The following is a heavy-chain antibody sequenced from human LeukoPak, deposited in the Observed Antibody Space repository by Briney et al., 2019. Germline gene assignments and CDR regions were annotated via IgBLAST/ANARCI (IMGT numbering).Heavy chain of an antibody. CDR3: ARGVAAAKYYYYGMDV. D-gene: IGHD6-13*01. CDR2: FDPEDGET. CDR1: GYTLTELS. V-gene: IGHV1-24*01. Sequence: GASVKVSCKVSGYTLTELSMHWVRQAPGKGLEWMGGFDPEDGETIYAQKFQGRVTMTEDTSTDTAYMELSSLRSEDTAVYYCARGVAAAKYYYYGMDVWGQGTTVTVSS. J-gene: IGHJ6*02.